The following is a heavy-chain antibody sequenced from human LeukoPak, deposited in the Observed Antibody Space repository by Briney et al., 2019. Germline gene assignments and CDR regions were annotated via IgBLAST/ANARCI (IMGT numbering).Heavy chain of an antibody. J-gene: IGHJ4*02. CDR2: IRADGATT. CDR3: ARDNTGSYEY. Sequence: GGSLRLSCAASGFTFGVYDMHWVRQAPGKGLEWVSLIRADGATTLYTDSVKGRFTISTDNSKDSLYLQMNSLRTEDTALYYCARDNTGSYEYWGQGTLVTVSP. CDR1: GFTFGVYD. D-gene: IGHD1-26*01. V-gene: IGHV3-43*02.